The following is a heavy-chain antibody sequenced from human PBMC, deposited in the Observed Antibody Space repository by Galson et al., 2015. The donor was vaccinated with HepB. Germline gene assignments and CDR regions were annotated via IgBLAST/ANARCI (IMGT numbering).Heavy chain of an antibody. D-gene: IGHD5-24*01. Sequence: SCKAYGYTFSAYFLHWVRQAPGQRPQWLGFINPKRGGTEYAQNFQGRITMTRDAATNTVYMELRSLTSDDTALYYCARDSGRPGQFWYFDLWGRGSLATVSS. CDR1: GYTFSAYF. J-gene: IGHJ2*01. V-gene: IGHV1-2*02. CDR2: INPKRGGT. CDR3: ARDSGRPGQFWYFDL.